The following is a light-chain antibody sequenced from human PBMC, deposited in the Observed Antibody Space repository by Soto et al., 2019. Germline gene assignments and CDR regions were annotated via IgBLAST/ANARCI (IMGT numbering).Light chain of an antibody. CDR2: VGS. Sequence: IQKAQTVSPVSTSTSNRLTITCRSSQYITSYLAWYQPNPGKAPKLLIYVGSTLQSGVPSSFSGSGSGTDFTLTISCLQSEDCATYSCEQYYSYPRTFGQGSKLDI. CDR3: EQYYSYPRT. V-gene: IGKV1-8*01. CDR1: QYITSY. J-gene: IGKJ1*01.